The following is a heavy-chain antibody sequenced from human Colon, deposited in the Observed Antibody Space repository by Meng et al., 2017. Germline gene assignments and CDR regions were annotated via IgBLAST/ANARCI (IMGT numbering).Heavy chain of an antibody. D-gene: IGHD3-10*01. CDR2: IHYSGSR. V-gene: IGHV4-61*01. CDR3: ARFYGSGTFEVHDY. Sequence: REVRGPGRVRRSETLSLTCNVSGCSVSSASYYWSWIRQPPGKGLEWIGLIHYSGSRNYNPSLKSRVTMSVDTSKNQVSLRLTSVTAADTAVYYCARFYGSGTFEVHDYWGQGTLVTVSS. CDR1: GCSVSSASYY. J-gene: IGHJ4*02.